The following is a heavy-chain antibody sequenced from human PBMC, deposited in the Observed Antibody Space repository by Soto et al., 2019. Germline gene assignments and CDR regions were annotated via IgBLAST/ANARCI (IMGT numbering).Heavy chain of an antibody. J-gene: IGHJ5*02. CDR2: INYRGDT. CDR3: SRRAPEGFEP. V-gene: IGHV4-39*01. CDR1: GASLSRIPSF. Sequence: PSETLSLTCTVSGASLSRIPSFWGWICRPPGKGLEFIGSINYRGDTYYNPSLRSRVTLSVDTSKNQFSLKVTSVTATDRGLYYCSRRAPEGFEPWAQGTLVTVSS.